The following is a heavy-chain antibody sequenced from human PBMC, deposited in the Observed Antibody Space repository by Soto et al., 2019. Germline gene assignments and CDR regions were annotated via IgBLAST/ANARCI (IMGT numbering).Heavy chain of an antibody. V-gene: IGHV1-8*01. Sequence: ASVKVSCKASGYTFTSYDINWVRQATGQGLEWMGWMNPNSGNTGYAQKFQGRVTMTRNTSISTAYMELSSLRSEDTAVYYCGRVNIAAAVSYNWFDPWGHATLVTVSS. J-gene: IGHJ5*02. CDR3: GRVNIAAAVSYNWFDP. D-gene: IGHD6-6*01. CDR2: MNPNSGNT. CDR1: GYTFTSYD.